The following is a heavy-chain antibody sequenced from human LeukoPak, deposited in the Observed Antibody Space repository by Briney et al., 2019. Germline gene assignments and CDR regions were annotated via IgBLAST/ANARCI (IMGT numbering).Heavy chain of an antibody. Sequence: GASVKVSCKASGYTFTGYYMHWVRQATGQGLEWIGWINPNSGGTNYAQKFQGRVTMTRDTSISTAYMELSRLRSDDTAVYYCARGRGLWDDGDYMGGWFDPWGQGTLVTVSS. CDR3: ARGRGLWDDGDYMGGWFDP. J-gene: IGHJ5*02. V-gene: IGHV1-2*02. CDR1: GYTFTGYY. D-gene: IGHD4-17*01. CDR2: INPNSGGT.